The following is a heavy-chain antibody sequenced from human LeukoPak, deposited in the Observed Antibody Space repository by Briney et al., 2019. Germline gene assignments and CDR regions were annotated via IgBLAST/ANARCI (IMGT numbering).Heavy chain of an antibody. V-gene: IGHV3-21*01. CDR1: GFTFSSYS. CDR3: ARVTSSSLYSFDY. Sequence: PGGSLRLSCVASGFTFSSYSMNWVRQAQGKGLAWVSSISSGSSYISYADSVQGRFTISRDNAKNSLYLQMNSLRAEDTAVYYCARVTSSSLYSFDYWGQGTLVTVSS. CDR2: ISSGSSYI. J-gene: IGHJ4*02. D-gene: IGHD6-13*01.